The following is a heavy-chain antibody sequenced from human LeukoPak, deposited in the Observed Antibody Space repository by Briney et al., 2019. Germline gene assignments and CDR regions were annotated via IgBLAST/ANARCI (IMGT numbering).Heavy chain of an antibody. CDR3: AKEGMTASHRNLYFDY. J-gene: IGHJ4*02. CDR2: ISGSGGST. V-gene: IGHV3-23*01. Sequence: GGSLRLSCAASGFTFSSYAMSWVRQAPGKGLEWVSAISGSGGSTYYADSVKGRFTISRDNSKNTLYLQMNSLRAEDTAVYYCAKEGMTASHRNLYFDYWGQGTLVTVSS. CDR1: GFTFSSYA. D-gene: IGHD1-14*01.